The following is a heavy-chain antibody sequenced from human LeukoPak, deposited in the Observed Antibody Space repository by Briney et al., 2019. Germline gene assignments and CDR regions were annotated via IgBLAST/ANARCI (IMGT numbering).Heavy chain of an antibody. J-gene: IGHJ4*02. CDR3: ARDRGWQQFDF. CDR2: IKEDGSET. D-gene: IGHD5-24*01. V-gene: IGHV3-7*01. CDR1: GFTFSNSW. Sequence: GGSLRLSCAASGFTFSNSWMTWVRQAPGKGLERVANIKEDGSETYYVGSVRGRFSISRDNATNSMYLEMNSLRAEDTAVYFCARDRGWQQFDFWGQGTLVTVSS.